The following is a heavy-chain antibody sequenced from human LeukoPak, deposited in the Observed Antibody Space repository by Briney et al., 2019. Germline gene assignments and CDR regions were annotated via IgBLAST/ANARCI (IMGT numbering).Heavy chain of an antibody. D-gene: IGHD3-22*01. CDR3: ASGTISGYYETFDI. CDR1: GGTFSSSA. CDR2: IIPIFGSS. V-gene: IGHV1-69*13. Sequence: SVKVSCKASGGTFSSSAISWVRQAPGQGLEWLGGIIPIFGSSNYAQNFQDRVTITADESTSTAYMELSSLRSEDTAVYYCASGTISGYYETFDIWGQGTMVTVSS. J-gene: IGHJ3*02.